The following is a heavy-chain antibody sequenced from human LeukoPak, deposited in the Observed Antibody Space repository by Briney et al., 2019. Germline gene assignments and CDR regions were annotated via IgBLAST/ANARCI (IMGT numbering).Heavy chain of an antibody. Sequence: GGPLRLSCAASGFTFSSFDMHWVRQPTGPGLEWVSTIGTASDTYYPGSVEGRFTHSRDNAKNSLYLQMNSLTAGDTAVYYCARGPPRGKYYYMDVWGKGTTVTVSS. D-gene: IGHD1-1*01. V-gene: IGHV3-13*01. CDR1: GFTFSSFD. CDR3: ARGPPRGKYYYMDV. J-gene: IGHJ6*03. CDR2: IGTASDT.